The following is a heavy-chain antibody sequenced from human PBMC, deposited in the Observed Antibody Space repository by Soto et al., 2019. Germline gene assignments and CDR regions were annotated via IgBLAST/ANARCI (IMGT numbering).Heavy chain of an antibody. D-gene: IGHD2-2*01. Sequence: QPXVSLRLSCEVSGFVFSMYSMSWVRQTPGKGLEWVAKIPQEGVDGHYADSVKGRFTISRDNGKNSLYLQMNDLRAEDTAVYYCARDHLIMPAHDFFYGSDVWGRGATVTVPS. CDR2: IPQEGVDG. CDR3: ARDHLIMPAHDFFYGSDV. V-gene: IGHV3-7*03. CDR1: GFVFSMYS. J-gene: IGHJ6*02.